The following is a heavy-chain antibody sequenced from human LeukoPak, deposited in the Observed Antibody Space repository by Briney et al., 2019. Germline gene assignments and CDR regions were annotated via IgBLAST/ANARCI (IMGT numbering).Heavy chain of an antibody. V-gene: IGHV3-53*01. D-gene: IGHD1-1*01. CDR2: IYSGGST. Sequence: GGSLRLSCAASGFTVSSNYMSWVRQAPGKGLEWVSVIYSGGSTYYADSVKGRFTISRDNSKNSLYLQMNSLRAEDTAVYYCARDQSWNDGYYFDYWGQGTLVTVSS. CDR3: ARDQSWNDGYYFDY. J-gene: IGHJ4*02. CDR1: GFTVSSNY.